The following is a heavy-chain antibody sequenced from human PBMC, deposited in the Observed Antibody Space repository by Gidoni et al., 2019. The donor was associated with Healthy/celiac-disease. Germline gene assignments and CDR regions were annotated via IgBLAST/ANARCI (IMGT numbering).Heavy chain of an antibody. D-gene: IGHD3-10*01. CDR2: IKQDGSEK. J-gene: IGHJ6*02. Sequence: EVQLVESGGGLVQPGGSLSLSCAAAGFTFSSYWMSWVRQAPGKGLEWVAKIKQDGSEKYYVDSVKGRFTISGDNAKNSLFLQMNSLRAEDTAMYYCAREEVGFGERGMDVWGQGTTVTVSS. V-gene: IGHV3-7*03. CDR3: AREEVGFGERGMDV. CDR1: GFTFSSYW.